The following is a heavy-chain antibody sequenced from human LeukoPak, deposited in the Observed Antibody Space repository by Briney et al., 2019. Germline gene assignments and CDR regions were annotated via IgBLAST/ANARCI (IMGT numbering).Heavy chain of an antibody. CDR3: ASLGGDMDLDTFDYYYSGMDL. CDR1: GGTFSSYA. D-gene: IGHD2-21*02. V-gene: IGHV1-69*05. Sequence: SVKVSCKASGGTFSSYAISWVRQAPGQGLEWMGGIIPIFGTANYAQKFQGRVTITTDESTSTAYMELSSLRSEDTAVYYCASLGGDMDLDTFDYYYSGMDLWGQGTTVTVSS. J-gene: IGHJ6*02. CDR2: IIPIFGTA.